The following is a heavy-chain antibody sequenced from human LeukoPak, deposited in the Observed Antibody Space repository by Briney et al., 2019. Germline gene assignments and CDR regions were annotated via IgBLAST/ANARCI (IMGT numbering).Heavy chain of an antibody. D-gene: IGHD5-18*01. Sequence: SVKVSCKASGGTFSSYAISWVRQAPGQGLEWMRRIIPIFGTANYAQKFQGRVTITTDESTSTAYMELSSLRSEDTAVYYCASQGYSYGYYFDYWGQGTLVTVSS. CDR1: GGTFSSYA. V-gene: IGHV1-69*05. CDR2: IIPIFGTA. J-gene: IGHJ4*02. CDR3: ASQGYSYGYYFDY.